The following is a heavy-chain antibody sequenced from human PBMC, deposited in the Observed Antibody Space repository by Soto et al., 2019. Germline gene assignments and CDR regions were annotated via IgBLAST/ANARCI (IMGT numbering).Heavy chain of an antibody. D-gene: IGHD1-26*01. V-gene: IGHV1-69*13. Sequence: SVKVSCKASGVTFGSYAISWVRQAPVQGLEWMGGIIPIFGTANYAQKFQGRVTITADESTSTAYMELSSLRSEDTAVYYCAKSGSSTFDYWGQGTLVTVSS. J-gene: IGHJ4*02. CDR1: GVTFGSYA. CDR2: IIPIFGTA. CDR3: AKSGSSTFDY.